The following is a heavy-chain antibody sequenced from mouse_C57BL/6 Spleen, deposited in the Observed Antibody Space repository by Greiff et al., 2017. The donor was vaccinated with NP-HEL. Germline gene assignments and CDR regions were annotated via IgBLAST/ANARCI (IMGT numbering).Heavy chain of an antibody. V-gene: IGHV3-6*01. Sequence: ESGPGLVKPSQSLSLTCSVTGYSITSGYYWNWIRQFPGNKLEWMGYISYDGSNNYNPSLKNRISITRDTSKNQFFLKLNSVTTEDTATYYCARVYDGYLYWYFDVWGTGTTVTVSS. CDR2: ISYDGSN. J-gene: IGHJ1*03. D-gene: IGHD2-3*01. CDR1: GYSITSGYY. CDR3: ARVYDGYLYWYFDV.